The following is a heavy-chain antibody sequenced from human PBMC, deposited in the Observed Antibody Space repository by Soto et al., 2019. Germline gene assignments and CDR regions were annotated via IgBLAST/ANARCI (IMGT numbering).Heavy chain of an antibody. CDR3: ARGLIKLAGGAFDI. J-gene: IGHJ3*02. CDR2: MWYDGTGE. V-gene: IGHV3-33*01. Sequence: QVQLVESGGGAVQPGRSLRLSCVASGFSFSTSGMHWVRQAPGKGLEWVTVMWYDGTGEDYADSVKGRFTISRDNSKNTIFLQMNSLRPEDTAVYYCARGLIKLAGGAFDIWGQGTMVTVSP. D-gene: IGHD3-16*01. CDR1: GFSFSTSG.